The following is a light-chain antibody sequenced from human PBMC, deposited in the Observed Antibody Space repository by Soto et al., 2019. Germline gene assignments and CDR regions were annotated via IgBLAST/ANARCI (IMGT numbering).Light chain of an antibody. CDR2: EVD. CDR1: SSDVGGYNF. V-gene: IGLV2-8*01. CDR3: ISYAVTTSYV. Sequence: QSALTQPPSASGSPGQSVTISCTGTSSDVGGYNFVSWYQQHPGKAPKLMIYEVDKRPSGVPDRFSGSKSGNTASLTVSGLQAEDEADYYCISYAVTTSYVVGTGTKLTVL. J-gene: IGLJ1*01.